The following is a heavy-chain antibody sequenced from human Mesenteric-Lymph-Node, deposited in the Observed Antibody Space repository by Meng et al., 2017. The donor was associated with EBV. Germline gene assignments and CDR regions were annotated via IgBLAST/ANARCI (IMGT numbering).Heavy chain of an antibody. CDR2: INHGRST. D-gene: IGHD3-10*01. CDR3: ARIRANSGSGGYDSGFDY. J-gene: IGHJ4*02. V-gene: IGHV4-34*01. CDR1: GGSYSYYH. Sequence: LPPCVARMLKPSTALSPPVAFVGGSYSYYHWSWLRQPPGKGLGWIGEINHGRSTNYNPSLKSRVTISVDTSKNQFSLKLSSVTAADTAVYYCARIRANSGSGGYDSGFDYWGQGTLVTVSS.